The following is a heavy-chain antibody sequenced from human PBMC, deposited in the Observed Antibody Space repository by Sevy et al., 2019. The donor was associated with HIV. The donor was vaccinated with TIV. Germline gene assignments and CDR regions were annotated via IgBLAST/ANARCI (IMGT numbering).Heavy chain of an antibody. Sequence: ASVKVSCKASGYTFTSYGISWVRQAPGQGLEWMGWISAYNGNTNYAQKLQGRVTMTTDTSTSTAYMELRSLRSDDTAVYYCARTRTRRPCIAVAGLGGFDYWVQGTLVTFSS. D-gene: IGHD6-19*01. CDR2: ISAYNGNT. CDR1: GYTFTSYG. CDR3: ARTRTRRPCIAVAGLGGFDY. V-gene: IGHV1-18*01. J-gene: IGHJ4*02.